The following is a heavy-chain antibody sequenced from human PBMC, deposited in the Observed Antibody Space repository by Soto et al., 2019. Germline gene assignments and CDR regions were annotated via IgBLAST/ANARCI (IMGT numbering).Heavy chain of an antibody. J-gene: IGHJ4*02. D-gene: IGHD3-10*01. CDR1: VGSISSYY. CDR2: IYYSGST. CDR3: ARGVGSGSFDY. V-gene: IGHV4-59*01. Sequence: PSETLSLTCTVSVGSISSYYWSWIRQPPGKGLEWIGYIYYSGSTNYNPSLKSRVTISVDTSKNQFSLKLSSVTAADTAVYYCARGVGSGSFDYWGQGTLVTVSS.